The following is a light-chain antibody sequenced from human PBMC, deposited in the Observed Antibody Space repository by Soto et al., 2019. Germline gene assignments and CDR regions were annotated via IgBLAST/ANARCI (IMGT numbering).Light chain of an antibody. CDR3: QQYNSSPWT. Sequence: DIQMTQSPSTLSASVGDRVTITCRASRSFSSWVAWYQQKPGTAPKLLNSNTSALESGVPLSFSGSGTETEFSLIISSLRPDDFATYYCQQYNSSPWTFGQGTKVEVK. J-gene: IGKJ1*01. CDR1: RSFSSW. CDR2: NTS. V-gene: IGKV1-5*03.